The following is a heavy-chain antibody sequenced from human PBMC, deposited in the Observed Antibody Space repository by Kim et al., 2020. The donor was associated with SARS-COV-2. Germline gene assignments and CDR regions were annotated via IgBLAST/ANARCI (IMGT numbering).Heavy chain of an antibody. V-gene: IGHV3-30*01. Sequence: KCRFTISGDNSKNTLYVQMNSLGAEDTAVYYCARDDYGSGSYGVWGSFDYWGQGTLVTVSS. J-gene: IGHJ4*02. D-gene: IGHD3-10*01. CDR3: ARDDYGSGSYGVWGSFDY.